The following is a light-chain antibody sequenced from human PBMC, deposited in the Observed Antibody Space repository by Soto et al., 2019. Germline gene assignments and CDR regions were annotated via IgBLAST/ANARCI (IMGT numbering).Light chain of an antibody. CDR1: SSDVGGYNY. CDR2: GVT. Sequence: QSVLTQPASVSGSPGQSITISCTGTSSDVGGYNYVSWYQQHPGIAPKLLIYGVTNRPSGDSPRFSGSKSGNTASLTISGLQAEDEADYHCSSYTSASTLLYLFGTGTKLTVL. V-gene: IGLV2-14*01. CDR3: SSYTSASTLLYL. J-gene: IGLJ1*01.